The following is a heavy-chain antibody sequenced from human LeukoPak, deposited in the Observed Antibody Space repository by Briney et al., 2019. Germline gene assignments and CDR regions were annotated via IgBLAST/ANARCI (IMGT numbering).Heavy chain of an antibody. V-gene: IGHV1-2*02. D-gene: IGHD3-10*01. CDR3: ARGTHTRLWFGEFYMDV. CDR1: GYTFTGYY. J-gene: IGHJ6*03. CDR2: INPNSGGT. Sequence: ASVKVSCKASGYTFTGYYMHWVRQAPGQGLEWMGWINPNSGGTNYAQKFQGRVTMTRDTSISTAYMELSRLRSDDTAVYYCARGTHTRLWFGEFYMDVWGKGTTVTISS.